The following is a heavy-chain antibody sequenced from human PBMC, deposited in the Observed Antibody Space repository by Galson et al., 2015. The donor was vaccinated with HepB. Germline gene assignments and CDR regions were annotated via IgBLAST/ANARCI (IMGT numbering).Heavy chain of an antibody. J-gene: IGHJ2*01. CDR1: GASLSGGSYY. CDR3: ARGLPTHWDFDL. V-gene: IGHV4-61*01. Sequence: ETLSLTCTVSGASLSGGSYYWGWIRQPPGKGLEWIGYIYYTGSASYNPSVKSRVTISIEMSMNQFSLKLTSVTAADTAVYYCARGLPTHWDFDLWGRGTLVAVSS. CDR2: IYYTGSA. D-gene: IGHD5/OR15-5a*01.